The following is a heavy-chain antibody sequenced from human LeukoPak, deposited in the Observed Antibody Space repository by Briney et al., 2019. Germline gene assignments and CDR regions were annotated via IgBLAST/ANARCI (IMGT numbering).Heavy chain of an antibody. V-gene: IGHV3-21*01. D-gene: IGHD2-15*01. J-gene: IGHJ5*02. Sequence: GGSLRLSCAASGFTFSSFSMNWVRQAPGKGLEWVSSISTSSSYIYYADSVKGRFTISRDNARNSLYLQMNTLRAEDTAVYSCARGADGVSSNSRGWFDPWGQGTLVTVSS. CDR1: GFTFSSFS. CDR3: ARGADGVSSNSRGWFDP. CDR2: ISTSSSYI.